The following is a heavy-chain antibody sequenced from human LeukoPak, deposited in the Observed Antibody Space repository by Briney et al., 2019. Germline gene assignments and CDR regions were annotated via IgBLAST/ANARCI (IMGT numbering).Heavy chain of an antibody. CDR3: ATSTLSGGWYSVDY. V-gene: IGHV3-74*01. D-gene: IGHD6-19*01. Sequence: GSLRLSCTASGFTFSRYWMHWVRQAPGKGLVWVSRINSDGGTTNYADSVKGRFTISRDNAKNTLYLQMNSLRAEDTAVYYCATSTLSGGWYSVDYWGQGTLVTVSS. J-gene: IGHJ4*02. CDR2: INSDGGTT. CDR1: GFTFSRYW.